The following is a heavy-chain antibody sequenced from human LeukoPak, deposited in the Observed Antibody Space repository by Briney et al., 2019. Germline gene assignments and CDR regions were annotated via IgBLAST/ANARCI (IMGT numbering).Heavy chain of an antibody. CDR3: VRQLYYYGSGSPYYFDY. V-gene: IGHV4-38-2*02. J-gene: IGHJ4*02. Sequence: SETLSLTCTVSGYSISNGCYWGWIRQPPGKGLEYIGSIYQSGNTYYTPSLKSRVAISLDTSKNQFSLKLSSVTAADTAVYYCVRQLYYYGSGSPYYFDYWGQGTLVTVSS. CDR2: IYQSGNT. D-gene: IGHD3-10*01. CDR1: GYSISNGCY.